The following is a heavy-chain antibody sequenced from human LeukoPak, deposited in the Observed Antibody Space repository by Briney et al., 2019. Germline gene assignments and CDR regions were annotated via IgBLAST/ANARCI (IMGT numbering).Heavy chain of an antibody. D-gene: IGHD3-3*01. Sequence: GGSLRLSCGASGFTFSNCAMHWVRQAPGKGLEWVAVISYDGGNKYYADSVKGRFTISRDNSKSMLYLQMNSLRTEDTSVYYCARDSDFWSGPYHFDYWRQGTLVTVSS. CDR3: ARDSDFWSGPYHFDY. CDR2: ISYDGGNK. V-gene: IGHV3-30*01. CDR1: GFTFSNCA. J-gene: IGHJ4*02.